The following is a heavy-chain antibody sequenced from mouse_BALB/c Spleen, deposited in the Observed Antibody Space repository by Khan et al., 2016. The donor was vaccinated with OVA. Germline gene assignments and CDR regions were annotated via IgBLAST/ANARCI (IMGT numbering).Heavy chain of an antibody. J-gene: IGHJ3*01. D-gene: IGHD4-1*01. Sequence: EVQGVESGGDLVKPGGSLKFSCAASGFTFSSYSMYWVRQTPDKGLEWVATISSGGDYTYYSDNVKGRFTISRDNAKNTLYLQMSRLKSEGTAMYYCASHFTGSFAYWGQGTLVTVSA. CDR1: GFTFSSYS. V-gene: IGHV5-6*01. CDR3: ASHFTGSFAY. CDR2: ISSGGDYT.